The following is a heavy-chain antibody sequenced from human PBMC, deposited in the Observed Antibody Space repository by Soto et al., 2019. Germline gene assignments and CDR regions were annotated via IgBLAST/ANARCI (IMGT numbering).Heavy chain of an antibody. CDR1: GYTFTGYY. CDR3: ARAMAGTGPYYYGMDV. D-gene: IGHD6-19*01. V-gene: IGHV1-2*04. CDR2: INPNSGGT. Sequence: ASVKVSCKASGYTFTGYYMHWVRQAPGQGLEWMGWINPNSGGTNYAQKFQGWVTMTRDTSISTAYMELSRLRSDDTAAYYCARAMAGTGPYYYGMDVWGQGTTVTVSS. J-gene: IGHJ6*02.